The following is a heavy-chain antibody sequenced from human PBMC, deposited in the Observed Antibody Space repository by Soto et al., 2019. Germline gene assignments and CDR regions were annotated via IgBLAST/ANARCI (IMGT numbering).Heavy chain of an antibody. CDR1: GLSFSRYA. CDR2: ISGTASHI. V-gene: IGHV3-21*01. D-gene: IGHD3-10*01. CDR3: AKGRGAAYYFDF. Sequence: LLVESGGGLVQPGGSLRLSCAGSGLSFSRYAMNWVRQAPGKGLEWVASISGTASHIRYADSVRGRFTISKDDAKNSLSLQMTSLRAEDTAVYFCAKGRGAAYYFDFWGRGTLVSVSS. J-gene: IGHJ4*02.